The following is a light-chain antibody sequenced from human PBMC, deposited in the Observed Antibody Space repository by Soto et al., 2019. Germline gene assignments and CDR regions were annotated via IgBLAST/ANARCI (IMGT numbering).Light chain of an antibody. CDR2: GAS. CDR3: QQYNSWPRT. Sequence: EIVMAQSPATLSVSPGERATLSCRASQSVSSNLAWYQQKPGQAPRLLIYGASTRATGIPARFSGSGSGTEFTLTITSLQSEDLAVYYCQQYNSWPRTFGQGTKVDIK. CDR1: QSVSSN. J-gene: IGKJ1*01. V-gene: IGKV3-15*01.